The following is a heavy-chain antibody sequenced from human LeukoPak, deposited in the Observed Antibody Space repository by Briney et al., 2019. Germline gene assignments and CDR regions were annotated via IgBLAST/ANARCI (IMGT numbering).Heavy chain of an antibody. D-gene: IGHD5-18*01. Sequence: SETLSLTRAVSGGSISSSNWWSWVRQPPGKGLEWIGEIYHSGSTNYNPSLKSRVTISVDKSKNQFSLKLSSVTAADTAVYYCAREDTAMVRGFDYWGQGTLVTVSS. CDR2: IYHSGST. CDR3: AREDTAMVRGFDY. CDR1: GGSISSSNW. V-gene: IGHV4-4*02. J-gene: IGHJ4*02.